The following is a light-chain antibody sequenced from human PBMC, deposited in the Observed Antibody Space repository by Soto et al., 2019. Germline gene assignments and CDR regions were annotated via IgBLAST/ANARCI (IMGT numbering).Light chain of an antibody. CDR1: HDITSY. J-gene: IGKJ1*01. Sequence: DIQMTQSPSSLSASVGDRVTITCQASHDITSYLNWYQHKPGKAPKLLIYDASSLESGVPSRFSGSGSGTEFTLTISSLQPDDFATYYCQQYNSYWGTFGQGTKVEIK. V-gene: IGKV1-5*01. CDR2: DAS. CDR3: QQYNSYWGT.